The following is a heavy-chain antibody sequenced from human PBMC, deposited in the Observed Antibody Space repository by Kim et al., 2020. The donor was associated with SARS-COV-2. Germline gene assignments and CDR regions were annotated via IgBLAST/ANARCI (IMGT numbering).Heavy chain of an antibody. D-gene: IGHD2-21*02. J-gene: IGHJ4*02. V-gene: IGHV3-30-3*01. CDR3: ARDSCGGDCYSAFLDY. CDR2: ISYDGSNK. Sequence: GGSLRLSCAASGFTFSSYAMHWVRQAPGKGLEWVAVISYDGSNKYYADSVKGRFTISRDNSKNTLYLQMNSLRAEDTAVYYCARDSCGGDCYSAFLDYWGQGTLVTVSS. CDR1: GFTFSSYA.